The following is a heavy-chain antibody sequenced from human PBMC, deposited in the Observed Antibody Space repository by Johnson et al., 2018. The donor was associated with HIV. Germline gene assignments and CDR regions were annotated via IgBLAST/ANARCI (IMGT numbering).Heavy chain of an antibody. CDR3: AKDRVRATTPQAQNAYDI. CDR2: INWDGDST. CDR1: GFTFDDYA. J-gene: IGHJ3*02. Sequence: VQLVESGGGVVQPGRSLRLSCAASGFTFDDYAMHWVRQAPGKGLEWVSLINWDGDSTYYADSVKGRFTISRDNSKNTLYLQMNSLRAEDTAVDYCAKDRVRATTPQAQNAYDIWGQGTTVTCSA. D-gene: IGHD1-26*01. V-gene: IGHV3-43D*03.